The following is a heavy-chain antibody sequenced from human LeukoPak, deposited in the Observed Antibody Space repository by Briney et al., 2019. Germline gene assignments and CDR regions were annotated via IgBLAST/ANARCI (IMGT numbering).Heavy chain of an antibody. J-gene: IGHJ3*02. D-gene: IGHD3-22*01. Sequence: SETLSLTCAVYAGSFSGYYWSWIRQPPGKGLEWIGEINHSGSTNYNPSLKSRVTISVDTFKNQFSLKLSSVTAADTAVYYCARGRMYYYDSSGYRNDAFDIWGQGTMVTVSS. CDR1: AGSFSGYY. CDR3: ARGRMYYYDSSGYRNDAFDI. V-gene: IGHV4-34*01. CDR2: INHSGST.